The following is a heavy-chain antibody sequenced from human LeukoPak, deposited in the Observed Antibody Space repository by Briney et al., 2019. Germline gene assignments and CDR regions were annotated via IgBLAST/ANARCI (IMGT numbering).Heavy chain of an antibody. D-gene: IGHD3-22*01. Sequence: GGSLRLSCAASGFTFSSYWMSWVRQAPGKGLEWVANIKQDGSEKYYVDSVKGRFTISRDSAKNSLYLQMNSLRAEDTAFYYCAKDRGRGYYSLDYWGQGILVTVSS. J-gene: IGHJ4*02. V-gene: IGHV3-7*03. CDR1: GFTFSSYW. CDR3: AKDRGRGYYSLDY. CDR2: IKQDGSEK.